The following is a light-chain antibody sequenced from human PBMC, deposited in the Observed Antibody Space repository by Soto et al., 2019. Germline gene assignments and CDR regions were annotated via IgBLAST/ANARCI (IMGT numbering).Light chain of an antibody. Sequence: QSVLTQPASVSGSPGKSVTISCTGTSSDVGAYKYVSWYQQHPGKAPKLMIYEVSNRPSGVSNRFSGSKSGNTASLTISGLQADDEADYYCNSYAGDIIRFVFGTGTKLTVL. V-gene: IGLV2-14*01. J-gene: IGLJ1*01. CDR2: EVS. CDR1: SSDVGAYKY. CDR3: NSYAGDIIRFV.